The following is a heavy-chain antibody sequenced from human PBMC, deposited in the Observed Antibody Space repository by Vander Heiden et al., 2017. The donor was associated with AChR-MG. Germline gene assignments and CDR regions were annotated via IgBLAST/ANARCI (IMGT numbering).Heavy chain of an antibody. CDR2: IYHSGST. CDR3: ARDNERIAAAGKLRYFDY. V-gene: IGHV4-38-2*02. D-gene: IGHD6-13*01. CDR1: GYSISSGYY. Sequence: QVQLQESGPGLVKPSETLSPTCAVPGYSISSGYYWGWIRQPPGKGLEWIGSIYHSGSTYYNPSLKSRVTISVDTSKNQFSLKLSSVTAADTAVYYCARDNERIAAAGKLRYFDYWGQGTLVTVSS. J-gene: IGHJ4*02.